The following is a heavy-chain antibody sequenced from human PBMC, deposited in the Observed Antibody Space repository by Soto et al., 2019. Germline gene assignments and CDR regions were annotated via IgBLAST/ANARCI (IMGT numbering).Heavy chain of an antibody. V-gene: IGHV4-39*01. Sequence: QLLESDPGLVKPSETLSLTCTVSGGSISSSSYYWGWIRQPPGKGLEWIGRIYYSGSTYYNPSLKSRVTISVDTSKNQFSLKLSSVTAADTAVYYCARLLRLESPFDPWGQGTLVTVSS. J-gene: IGHJ5*02. CDR3: ARLLRLESPFDP. CDR1: GGSISSSSYY. CDR2: IYYSGST.